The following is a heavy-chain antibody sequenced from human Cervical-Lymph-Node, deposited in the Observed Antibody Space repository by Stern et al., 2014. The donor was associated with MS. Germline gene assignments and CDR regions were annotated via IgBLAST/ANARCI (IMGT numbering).Heavy chain of an antibody. V-gene: IGHV3-74*01. Sequence: VQLVESGGGLVQPGGSLRLSCAASGFTFSSYWLHWFRQAPGKGLVWVSRSDTDEGTTNYADSVKGRFTISRDNAENTLYLQMNSLRAEDTAVYYCARDSSGRDDFWGQGTLVTVSS. CDR3: ARDSSGRDDF. J-gene: IGHJ4*02. D-gene: IGHD6-25*01. CDR1: GFTFSSYW. CDR2: SDTDEGTT.